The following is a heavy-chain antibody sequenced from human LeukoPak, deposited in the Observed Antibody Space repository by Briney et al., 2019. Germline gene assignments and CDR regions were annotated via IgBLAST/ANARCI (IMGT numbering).Heavy chain of an antibody. V-gene: IGHV3-30-3*01. D-gene: IGHD1-26*01. CDR2: ISYDGSNK. CDR3: ARDLDSGSYLGY. CDR1: GFTFSSYA. Sequence: GGSLRLSCAASGFTFSSYAMHWVRQAPGKGLEWVAVISYDGSNKYYADSVKGRFTISRDNSKNTLYLQMNSLRAEDTAVYYCARDLDSGSYLGYWGQGTLVTVSS. J-gene: IGHJ4*02.